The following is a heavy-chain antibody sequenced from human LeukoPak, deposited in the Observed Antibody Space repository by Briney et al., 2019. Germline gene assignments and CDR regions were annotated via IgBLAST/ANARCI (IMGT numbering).Heavy chain of an antibody. CDR1: GGSISSYY. CDR2: IYTSGST. V-gene: IGHV4-4*07. D-gene: IGHD5-12*01. Sequence: PSETLSFNSSVSGGSISSYYWSWIRQPAGKGLEWIGRIYTSGSTNYNPSLKSRVTMSVDTSKNQFSLKLSSVTAADTAVYYCASMGYSGYSIDYWGQGTVVTVSS. CDR3: ASMGYSGYSIDY. J-gene: IGHJ4*02.